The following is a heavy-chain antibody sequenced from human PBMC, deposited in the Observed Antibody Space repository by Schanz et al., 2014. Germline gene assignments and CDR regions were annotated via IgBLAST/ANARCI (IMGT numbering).Heavy chain of an antibody. CDR2: INTCSGDT. Sequence: QVHLVQSGAAAKRPGASVKVSCKAPEYSFTSYSMHWVRQAPGQRLEWMGWINTCSGDTKYSQNFQGRVTITRDTSASTAYMELSSLRSEDTAVYSCARGIGGYGANNYFDYWGQGALVTVSS. D-gene: IGHD5-12*01. CDR3: ARGIGGYGANNYFDY. CDR1: EYSFTSYS. J-gene: IGHJ4*02. V-gene: IGHV1-3*04.